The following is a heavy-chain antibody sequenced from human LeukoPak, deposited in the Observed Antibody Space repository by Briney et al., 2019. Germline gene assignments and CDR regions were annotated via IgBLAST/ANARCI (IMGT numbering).Heavy chain of an antibody. CDR3: ARVAAAAGTLLSAFDI. CDR1: GGSISSGNFY. CDR2: IHYFGTT. V-gene: IGHV4-39*02. Sequence: SETLSLTCTVSGGSISSGNFYWGWIRQPPGKGLEWIASIHYFGTTYYNPSLKSRVTISVDTSKNHFSLKLGSVTAADTAVYYCARVAAAAGTLLSAFDIWGQGTMVTVSS. D-gene: IGHD6-13*01. J-gene: IGHJ3*02.